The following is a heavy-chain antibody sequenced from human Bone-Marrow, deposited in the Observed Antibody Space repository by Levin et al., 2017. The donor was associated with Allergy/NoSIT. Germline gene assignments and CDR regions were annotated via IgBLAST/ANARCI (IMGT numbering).Heavy chain of an antibody. CDR2: ISYDGSNK. CDR3: AKEGFEWFGEFVDY. J-gene: IGHJ4*02. D-gene: IGHD3-10*01. CDR1: GFTFSSYG. Sequence: GGSLRLSCAASGFTFSSYGMHWVRQAPGKGLEWVAVISYDGSNKYYADSVKGRFTISRDNSKNTLYLQMNSLRAEDTAVYYCAKEGFEWFGEFVDYWGQGTLVTVSS. V-gene: IGHV3-30*18.